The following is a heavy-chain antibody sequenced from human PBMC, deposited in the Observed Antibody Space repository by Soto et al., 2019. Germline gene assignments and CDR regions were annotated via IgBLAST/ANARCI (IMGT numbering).Heavy chain of an antibody. Sequence: SETLSLTCTVSGGSISSGDYYWSWIRQPPGKGLEWIGYIYYSGSTYYNPSLKSRVTISVDTSKNQFSLKLSSVTAADTAVYYCARDWRPGYSSSWNYYYGMDVWGQGTTVTV. CDR2: IYYSGST. CDR3: ARDWRPGYSSSWNYYYGMDV. D-gene: IGHD6-13*01. CDR1: GGSISSGDYY. V-gene: IGHV4-30-4*01. J-gene: IGHJ6*02.